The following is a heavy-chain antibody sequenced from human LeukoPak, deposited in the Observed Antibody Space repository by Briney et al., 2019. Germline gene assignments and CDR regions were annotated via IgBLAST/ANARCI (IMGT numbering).Heavy chain of an antibody. J-gene: IGHJ4*02. CDR3: ARGYSSSWYNRFDY. D-gene: IGHD6-13*01. Sequence: PGGSLRLSCAVSGFTFSDCWMTWVRQAPGKGLEWAANIKQDGSEKYYVDSVKGRFTISRDNAKNSLFLQMNSLRAEDTAVYYCARGYSSSWYNRFDYWGQGTLVTVSS. V-gene: IGHV3-7*01. CDR1: GFTFSDCW. CDR2: IKQDGSEK.